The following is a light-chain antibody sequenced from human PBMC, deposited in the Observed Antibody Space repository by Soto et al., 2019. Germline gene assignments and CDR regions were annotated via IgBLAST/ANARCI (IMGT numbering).Light chain of an antibody. Sequence: QSVLAQPASVSGSPGQSITISCTGTSTDVGGYNYVSWYQQHPGKGPKLMIYVVSNRPSGVSNRFSGSKSGNTASLTISGLQPEDEADYHCSSSTINTNFERVLGGATTVTVL. V-gene: IGLV2-14*01. J-gene: IGLJ3*02. CDR2: VVS. CDR3: SSSTINTNFERV. CDR1: STDVGGYNY.